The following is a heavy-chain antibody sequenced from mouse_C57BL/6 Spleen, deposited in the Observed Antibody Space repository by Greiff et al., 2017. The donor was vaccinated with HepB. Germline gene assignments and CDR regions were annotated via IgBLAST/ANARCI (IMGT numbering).Heavy chain of an antibody. CDR3: TRYDYDRYAMDY. V-gene: IGHV5-9-1*02. Sequence: EVQLVESGEGLVKPGGSLKLSCAASGFTFSSYAMSWVRQTPEKRLEWVAYISSGGDYIYYADTVKGRFTISRDNARNTLYLQMSSLKSEDTAMYYCTRYDYDRYAMDYWGQGTSVTVSS. J-gene: IGHJ4*01. CDR1: GFTFSSYA. D-gene: IGHD2-4*01. CDR2: ISSGGDYI.